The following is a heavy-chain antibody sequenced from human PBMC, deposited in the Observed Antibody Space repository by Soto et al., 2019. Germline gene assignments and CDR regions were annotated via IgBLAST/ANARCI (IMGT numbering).Heavy chain of an antibody. CDR1: GYTFTSFG. J-gene: IGHJ6*02. CDR2: ISGYNGNT. V-gene: IGHV1-18*01. Sequence: ASVKVSCKASGYTFTSFGINWVRQAPGQGLEWMGWISGYNGNTNYAQNLQDRVTMTRDTSTSTAYMELRSLRSDDTAVYYCARPTDFYYYAMDVWAKGPRSPSP. CDR3: ARPTDFYYYAMDV.